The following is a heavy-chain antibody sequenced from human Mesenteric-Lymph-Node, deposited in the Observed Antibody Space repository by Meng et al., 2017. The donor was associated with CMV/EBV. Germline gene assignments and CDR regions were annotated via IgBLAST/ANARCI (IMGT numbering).Heavy chain of an antibody. V-gene: IGHV4-39*07. CDR1: GGSISSSDYY. D-gene: IGHD6-19*01. CDR3: ARREVGSGWLPNDAFDI. CDR2: IYYRGTT. J-gene: IGHJ3*02. Sequence: SETLSLTCTVSGGSISSSDYYWGWIRQPPGKGLEWIGNIYYRGTTYYNPSLKSRVTISVDTSKNQFSLKLSSVTAADTAVYYCARREVGSGWLPNDAFDIWGQGTMVTVSS.